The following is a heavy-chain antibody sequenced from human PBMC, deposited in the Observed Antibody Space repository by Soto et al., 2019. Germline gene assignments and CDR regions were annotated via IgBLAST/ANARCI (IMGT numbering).Heavy chain of an antibody. V-gene: IGHV1-8*01. CDR2: VNPNSGNT. D-gene: IGHD3-9*01. CDR1: GYTFTSYD. J-gene: IGHJ4*02. Sequence: VKVSCKASGYTFTSYDINWVRQATGQGLEWMGWVNPNSGNTAYAQKFQGRVTMTRNTSISTAYMELSSLRSEDTAVYYCATGYDILTGYHIAYYFDYWGQGTLVTVSS. CDR3: ATGYDILTGYHIAYYFDY.